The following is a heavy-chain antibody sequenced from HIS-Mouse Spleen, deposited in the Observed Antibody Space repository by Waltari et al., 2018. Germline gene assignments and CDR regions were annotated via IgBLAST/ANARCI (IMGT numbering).Heavy chain of an antibody. CDR3: ARGLNRYNWNYFDY. Sequence: QVQLVQSGAEVKKPGASVKVSCKASGYTFTGYYMHWVRQAPGQGLEWVGWINPNSGGTNDAQKFQGKVTMTRDTSISTAYMELSRLRSDDTAVYYCARGLNRYNWNYFDYWGQGTLVTVSS. J-gene: IGHJ4*02. D-gene: IGHD1-20*01. CDR1: GYTFTGYY. V-gene: IGHV1-2*02. CDR2: INPNSGGT.